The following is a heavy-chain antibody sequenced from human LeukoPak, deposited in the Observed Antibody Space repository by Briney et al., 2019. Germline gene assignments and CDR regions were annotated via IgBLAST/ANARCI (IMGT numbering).Heavy chain of an antibody. V-gene: IGHV1-18*01. D-gene: IGHD2-2*01. CDR2: ISGYNGNT. CDR1: GYTFTSHG. CDR3: AREANVVESTALFQDENYYYYGMDV. J-gene: IGHJ6*02. Sequence: PGASVKVSCKASGYTFTSHGITWVRQAPGQGLEWMGWISGYNGNTNYAQKFQGRVTMTTDTSTSTAYMELRSLRSDDTAVYYCAREANVVESTALFQDENYYYYGMDVWGQGTTVSVSS.